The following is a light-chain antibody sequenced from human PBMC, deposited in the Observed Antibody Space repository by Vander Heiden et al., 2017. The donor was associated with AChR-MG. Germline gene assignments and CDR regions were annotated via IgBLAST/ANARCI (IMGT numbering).Light chain of an antibody. J-gene: IGLJ3*02. Sequence: SYVLTQPPSASVAPGQTASITCGGDNLGGKSVHWYQQRPGQAPVLFIYDDSDRPSGTPERVSGTNSGNTATLTISRVAAGDEADYYCQVWDTSGDHWVFGGGTKLTVL. CDR2: DDS. V-gene: IGLV3-21*02. CDR1: NLGGKS. CDR3: QVWDTSGDHWV.